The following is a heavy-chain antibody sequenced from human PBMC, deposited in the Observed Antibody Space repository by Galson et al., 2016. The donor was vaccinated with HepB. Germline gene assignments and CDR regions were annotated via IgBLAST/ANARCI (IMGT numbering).Heavy chain of an antibody. Sequence: SLRLSCAASGFSISIYSMNWVRQAPGKGLEWVSAIRGSGTGATYTNSAKGRFTISSANSKNTLYLQMNSLRAEDAAVYYCAKSSLVGYNSGWGGSFGIWGRGTMVTVSS. J-gene: IGHJ3*02. D-gene: IGHD6-19*01. CDR1: GFSISIYS. V-gene: IGHV3-23*01. CDR3: AKSSLVGYNSGWGGSFGI. CDR2: IRGSGTGA.